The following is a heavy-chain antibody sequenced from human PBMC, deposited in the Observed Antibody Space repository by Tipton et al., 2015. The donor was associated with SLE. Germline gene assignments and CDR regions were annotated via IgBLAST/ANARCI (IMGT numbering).Heavy chain of an antibody. CDR2: ISGSGSTI. CDR3: ARSPSLDY. CDR1: GFTFRNHE. V-gene: IGHV3-48*03. J-gene: IGHJ4*02. Sequence: SLRLSCAASGFTFRNHEMNWVRQAPGKGLEWVSYISGSGSTIKYADSVKGRFTISRDNAKNSLYLQMNSLRAEDTAIYYCARSPSLDYWGQGTLVTVSS.